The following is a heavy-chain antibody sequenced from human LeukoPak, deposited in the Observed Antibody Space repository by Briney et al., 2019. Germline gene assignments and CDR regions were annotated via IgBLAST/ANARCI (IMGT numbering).Heavy chain of an antibody. CDR3: ATSAFNILTGYNDY. J-gene: IGHJ4*02. CDR2: ISSSSYYI. V-gene: IGHV3-21*01. Sequence: GGALKLSCAASGFIFSSYGMNWVRQAPGKGLEWVSSISSSSYYIYYADSVKGRFTISRDNAKNSLYLQMNSLRAEDTAVYYCATSAFNILTGYNDYWGQGTLVTVSS. CDR1: GFIFSSYG. D-gene: IGHD3-9*01.